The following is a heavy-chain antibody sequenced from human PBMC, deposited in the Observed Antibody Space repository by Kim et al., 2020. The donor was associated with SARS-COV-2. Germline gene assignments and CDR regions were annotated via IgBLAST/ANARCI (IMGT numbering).Heavy chain of an antibody. J-gene: IGHJ3*02. D-gene: IGHD3-10*01. CDR1: GFTFSSYA. Sequence: GGSLRLSCAASGFTFSSYAMSWVRQAPGKGLEWVSAISGSGGSTYYADSVKGRFTISRDNSKNTLYLQMNSLRAEDTAVYYCAKDRRYCGSGSFCAFDIWGQGTMVTVSS. V-gene: IGHV3-23*01. CDR3: AKDRRYCGSGSFCAFDI. CDR2: ISGSGGST.